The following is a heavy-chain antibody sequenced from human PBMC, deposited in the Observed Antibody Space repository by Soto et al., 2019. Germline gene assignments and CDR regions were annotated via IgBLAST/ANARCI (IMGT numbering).Heavy chain of an antibody. J-gene: IGHJ4*02. CDR3: ARSDMTPIPNFAY. D-gene: IGHD1-7*01. V-gene: IGHV1-2*04. Sequence: QVQLVQSGAELKKPGASVKVSCKASGYTFIYYYIHWVRQAPGQGLEWMGWINPNSGATNSAQKFQDWVTXTXDXXISTAYMELSRLRSDDTAVYYCARSDMTPIPNFAYWGQGTLVTVSS. CDR2: INPNSGAT. CDR1: GYTFIYYY.